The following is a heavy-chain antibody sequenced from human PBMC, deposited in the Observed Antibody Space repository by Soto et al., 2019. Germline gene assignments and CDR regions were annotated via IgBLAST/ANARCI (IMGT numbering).Heavy chain of an antibody. V-gene: IGHV1-69*12. CDR2: IIPIFGTA. CDR1: GGTFSSYA. Sequence: QVQLVQSGAEVKKPGSSVKVSCKASGGTFSSYAISWVRQAPGQGLEWMGGIIPIFGTANYAQKFQGRVKITEDESTSTAYVEWSSLGSEDTAVYYCARPMQSYYDSSGQSAWFDPWGQGTLVTVSS. CDR3: ARPMQSYYDSSGQSAWFDP. D-gene: IGHD3-22*01. J-gene: IGHJ5*02.